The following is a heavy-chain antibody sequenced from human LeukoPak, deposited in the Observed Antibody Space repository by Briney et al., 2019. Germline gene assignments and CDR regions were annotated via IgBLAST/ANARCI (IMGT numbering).Heavy chain of an antibody. J-gene: IGHJ5*02. D-gene: IGHD1-26*01. V-gene: IGHV4-31*03. CDR2: IYYSGST. CDR3: ARAFKWESNWFDP. CDR1: GSSISSDGYY. Sequence: SQTLSLTCTVSGSSISSDGYYWSWIRQHPGKGLEWIGYIYYSGSTYYNPSLKSRVTISVDTSKNQFSLKLSSVTAADTAVYYCARAFKWESNWFDPWGQGTLVTVSS.